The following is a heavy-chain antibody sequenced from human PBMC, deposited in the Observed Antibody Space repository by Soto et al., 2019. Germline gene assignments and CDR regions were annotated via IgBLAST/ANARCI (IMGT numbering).Heavy chain of an antibody. CDR1: GGSVSSGSYY. CDR3: ARAIAVAGTFYYYYYGMDV. CDR2: IYYSGST. J-gene: IGHJ6*02. V-gene: IGHV4-61*01. D-gene: IGHD6-19*01. Sequence: QVQLRESGPGLVKPSETLSLTCTVSGGSVSSGSYYWSWIRQPPGKGLEWIGYIYYSGSTNYNPSLKSRVTISVDTSKNQFSLKLSSVTAADTAVYYCARAIAVAGTFYYYYYGMDVWGQGTTVTVSS.